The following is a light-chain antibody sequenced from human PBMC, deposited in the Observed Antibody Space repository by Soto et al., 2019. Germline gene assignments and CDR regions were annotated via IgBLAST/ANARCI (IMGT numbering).Light chain of an antibody. CDR3: SSYTSSSRYV. CDR2: EVT. CDR1: SSDVGKYDR. J-gene: IGLJ1*01. V-gene: IGLV2-18*02. Sequence: QSVLTQPPSVSGSPVQSVTISCTGTSSDVGKYDRVSWYQQPPGTAPKLIIYEVTNRPSGVPARFSGSKSGNTASLTISGLQAEDEAEYYCSSYTSSSRYVFGTGTKVTVL.